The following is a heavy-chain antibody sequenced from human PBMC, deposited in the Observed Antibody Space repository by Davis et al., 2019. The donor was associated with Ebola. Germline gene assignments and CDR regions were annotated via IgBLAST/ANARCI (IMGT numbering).Heavy chain of an antibody. CDR1: GFTVRNTH. Sequence: GGSLRLSCDASGFTVRNTHMSWVRQAPGKGLEWVANIKQDGSNKYYADSVKGRFTISRDNSKNTLYLQMNSLRAEDTAVYYCAKDLGYSYGSFDYWGQGTLVTVSS. CDR3: AKDLGYSYGSFDY. CDR2: IKQDGSNK. J-gene: IGHJ4*02. V-gene: IGHV3-30*02. D-gene: IGHD5-18*01.